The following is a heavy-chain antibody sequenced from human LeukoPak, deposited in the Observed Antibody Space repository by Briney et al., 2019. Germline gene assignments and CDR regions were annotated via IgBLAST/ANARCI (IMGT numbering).Heavy chain of an antibody. Sequence: ASVTVSCKASGYTFTDYYLYWVRQAPGQGLEWMGWINPNSGGKNYAQKFQGRVTMTRDTSISTAYMELSRLRSDDTAVYYCARDGTSVMVDFDYWGQGTLVTVSS. CDR1: GYTFTDYY. J-gene: IGHJ4*02. CDR2: INPNSGGK. D-gene: IGHD5-18*01. V-gene: IGHV1-2*02. CDR3: ARDGTSVMVDFDY.